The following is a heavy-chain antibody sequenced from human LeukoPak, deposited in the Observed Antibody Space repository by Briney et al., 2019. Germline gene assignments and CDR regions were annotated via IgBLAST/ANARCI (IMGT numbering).Heavy chain of an antibody. J-gene: IGHJ4*02. Sequence: PGGSLRLSCAASGFTFSSYSMNWVRQAPGKGLEWVSSISSSSSYIYYADLVKGRFTISRDNAKDSLYLQMNSLRAEDTAVYYCAREPAYCGGDCYNPYYFDYWGQGTLVTVSS. D-gene: IGHD2-21*02. V-gene: IGHV3-21*01. CDR2: ISSSSSYI. CDR1: GFTFSSYS. CDR3: AREPAYCGGDCYNPYYFDY.